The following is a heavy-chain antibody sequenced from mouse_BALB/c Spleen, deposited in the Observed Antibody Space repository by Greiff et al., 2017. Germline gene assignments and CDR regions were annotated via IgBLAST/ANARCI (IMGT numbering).Heavy chain of an antibody. Sequence: DVQLVESGGDLVKPGGSLKLSCAASGFTFSSYGMSWVRQTPDKRLEWVATISSGGSYTYYPDSVKGRFTISRDNAKNTLYLQMSSLKSEDTAMYYCARFYYGSAMDYWGQGTSVTVSS. CDR1: GFTFSSYG. D-gene: IGHD2-1*01. J-gene: IGHJ4*01. CDR3: ARFYYGSAMDY. CDR2: ISSGGSYT. V-gene: IGHV5-6*01.